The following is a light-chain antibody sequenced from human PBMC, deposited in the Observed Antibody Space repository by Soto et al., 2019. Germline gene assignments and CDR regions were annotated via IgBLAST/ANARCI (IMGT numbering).Light chain of an antibody. CDR2: DAS. CDR1: QSIISSW. J-gene: IGKJ2*01. CDR3: QQYGTSPYT. V-gene: IGKV3-20*01. Sequence: EIVLTQSPGTLSLSPGERATLSCRASQSIISSWLAWYQQKPGQAPRLLIYDASSRATGIPDRFSGSGSGTDFTLTISRLEPEDFAVYYCQQYGTSPYTFGQGTKLEIK.